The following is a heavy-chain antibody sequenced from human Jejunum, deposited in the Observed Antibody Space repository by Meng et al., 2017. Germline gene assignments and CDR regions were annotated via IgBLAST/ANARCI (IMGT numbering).Heavy chain of an antibody. CDR1: GFTLSTSS. CDR3: AKLTSF. J-gene: IGHJ4*02. V-gene: IGHV3-23*04. CDR2: FAANNST. Sequence: VQLVESGGGSCPLGGSLICAYDASGFTLSTSSMRWVRQAPGKGRGWVSTFAANNSTYYSESVKGRFTISRDNSKNTLSLQMNSLRAEDTAVYYCAKLTSFWGQGTLVTVSS.